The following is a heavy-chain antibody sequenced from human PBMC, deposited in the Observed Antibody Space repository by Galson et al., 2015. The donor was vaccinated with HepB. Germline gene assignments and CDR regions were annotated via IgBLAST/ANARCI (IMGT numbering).Heavy chain of an antibody. Sequence: PALVKPTQTLTLTCTFSGFSLRTRGVGVGWIRQPPGKALEWLALIYWDDDKRYSPSLKSRLTITKDTSKNQEVLTMTNMDPVDTATYYCAHSFSRSYYDSSGYYYYWYFDLWGRGTLVTVSS. CDR3: AHSFSRSYYDSSGYYYYWYFDL. CDR1: GFSLRTRGVG. D-gene: IGHD3-22*01. J-gene: IGHJ2*01. CDR2: IYWDDDK. V-gene: IGHV2-5*02.